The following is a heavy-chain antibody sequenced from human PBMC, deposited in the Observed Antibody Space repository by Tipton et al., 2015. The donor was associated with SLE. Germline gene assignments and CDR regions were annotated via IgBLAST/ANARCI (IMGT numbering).Heavy chain of an antibody. D-gene: IGHD6-6*01. CDR1: GFTFSSYG. Sequence: SLRLSCAASGFTFSSYGMHWVRQAPGKGLEWVAVISYDGSNKYYADSVKGRFTISRDNSKNTLYLQMNSLRAEDTAVYYCARDWGVLDSSSTGDYWGQGTLVTVSS. CDR3: ARDWGVLDSSSTGDY. CDR2: ISYDGSNK. V-gene: IGHV3-30*03. J-gene: IGHJ4*02.